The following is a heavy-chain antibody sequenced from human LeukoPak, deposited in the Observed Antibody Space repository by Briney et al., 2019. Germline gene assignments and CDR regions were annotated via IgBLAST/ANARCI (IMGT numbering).Heavy chain of an antibody. CDR1: GFTFRNAW. D-gene: IGHD6-13*01. J-gene: IGHJ4*02. V-gene: IGHV3-30*18. Sequence: GGSLRLSCAASGFTFRNAWMRWVRQAPGKGLEWVAVISYDGTIKYCADSVKGRFTITRDNSKYMLYLQMNSLRTEDTALYYCAKGHGSSWSFLDYWGQGTLVTVSS. CDR2: ISYDGTIK. CDR3: AKGHGSSWSFLDY.